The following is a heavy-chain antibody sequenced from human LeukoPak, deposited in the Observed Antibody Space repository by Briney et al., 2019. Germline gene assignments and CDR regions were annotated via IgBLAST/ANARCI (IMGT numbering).Heavy chain of an antibody. J-gene: IGHJ4*02. CDR1: GFTFSSYS. V-gene: IGHV3-21*01. D-gene: IGHD4-17*01. CDR3: ARDSDYGDHDY. CDR2: ISSSSSYI. Sequence: GGSLRLSCAASGFTFSSYSMNWVRQAPGKGLEWVTSISSSSSYIYYADSVKGRFTISRDNAKNSLYLQMNSLRAEDTAVYYCARDSDYGDHDYWGQGTLVTVSS.